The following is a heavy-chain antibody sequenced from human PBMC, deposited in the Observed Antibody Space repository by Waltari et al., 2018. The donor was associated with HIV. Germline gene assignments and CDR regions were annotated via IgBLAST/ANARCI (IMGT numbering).Heavy chain of an antibody. CDR3: ASPGGVVTAIREYCDY. CDR2: IYHSGST. V-gene: IGHV4-38-2*02. D-gene: IGHD2-21*02. Sequence: QVQLQESGPGLVKPSETLSLTCTVSGYSISSGYYWGWIRQPPGKGLEWIGSIYHSGSTYYNPSLKSRVTISVDTSKNQFSLKLSSVTAADTAVYYCASPGGVVTAIREYCDYWGQGTLVTVSS. J-gene: IGHJ4*02. CDR1: GYSISSGYY.